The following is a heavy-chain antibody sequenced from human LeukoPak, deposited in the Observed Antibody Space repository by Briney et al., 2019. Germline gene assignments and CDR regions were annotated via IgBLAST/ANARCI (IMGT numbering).Heavy chain of an antibody. CDR1: GFTFSSYA. J-gene: IGHJ4*02. D-gene: IGHD1-26*01. Sequence: GDLRLSCAASGFTFSSYAMHWVRQAPGKGLEWVAVISYDGSNKYYADSVKCRFTISRDNSKNTLYLQMNSLRAEDTAVYYCARVHGGSFDYWGQGTLVTVSS. V-gene: IGHV3-30*04. CDR3: ARVHGGSFDY. CDR2: ISYDGSNK.